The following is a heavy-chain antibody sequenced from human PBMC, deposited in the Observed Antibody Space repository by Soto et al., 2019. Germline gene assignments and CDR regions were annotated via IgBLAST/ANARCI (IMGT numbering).Heavy chain of an antibody. V-gene: IGHV4-31*03. CDR2: IYYSGST. J-gene: IGHJ4*02. D-gene: IGHD3-22*01. CDR3: ASYYDSSGYQVFDY. Sequence: PSETLSLTCTVSVGSISSGGYYWSWIRQHPGKGLEWIGYIYYSGSTYYNPSLKSRVTISVDTSKNQFSLKLSSVTAADTAVYYCASYYDSSGYQVFDYWGQGTLVTVSS. CDR1: VGSISSGGYY.